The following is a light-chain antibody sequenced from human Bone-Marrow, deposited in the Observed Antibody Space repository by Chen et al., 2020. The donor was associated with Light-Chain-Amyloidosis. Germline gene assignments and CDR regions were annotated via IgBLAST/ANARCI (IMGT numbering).Light chain of an antibody. CDR2: EDH. Sequence: SYEVTQAPSVSVSPGQTASITCSGDQLGNKYVSWYQQRPGQSPTLIIYEDHRRPSGVPERFSGSNSVNTATLTISGTQATDESDYYCQAWGGDIVVFGGGTKLTVL. CDR1: QLGNKY. CDR3: QAWGGDIVV. J-gene: IGLJ2*01. V-gene: IGLV3-1*01.